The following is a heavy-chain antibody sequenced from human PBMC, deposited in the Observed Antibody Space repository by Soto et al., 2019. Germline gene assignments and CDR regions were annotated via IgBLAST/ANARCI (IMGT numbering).Heavy chain of an antibody. V-gene: IGHV3-23*01. CDR2: ISGSGGST. CDR3: AKSSSYYYYYGMDV. CDR1: GFTFSSYA. D-gene: IGHD6-6*01. Sequence: EVQLLESGGGLVQPGGSLRLSCAASGFTFSSYAMSWVRQAPGKGLEWVSAISGSGGSTYYADSVKGRFTIARDNSKNTLDLQMNSLRAEDTAVYYCAKSSSYYYYYGMDVWGQGTTVTVSS. J-gene: IGHJ6*02.